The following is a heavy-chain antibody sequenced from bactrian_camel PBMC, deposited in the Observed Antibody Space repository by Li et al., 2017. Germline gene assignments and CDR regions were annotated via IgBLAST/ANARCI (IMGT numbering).Heavy chain of an antibody. J-gene: IGHJ4*01. CDR3: ATDLNWQNY. CDR2: IDRYGIRS. Sequence: QVQLVESGGGLVQPGGSLRLSCAASGFTFSSDHMHWVRQAPGKGLEWVSLIDRYGIRSYYADSVKGRFTLSRDNTKNTLSLQLNSLTTEDTAMYYCATDLNWQNYWGQGTQVTVS. D-gene: IGHD7*01. CDR1: GFTFSSDH. V-gene: IGHV3-2*01.